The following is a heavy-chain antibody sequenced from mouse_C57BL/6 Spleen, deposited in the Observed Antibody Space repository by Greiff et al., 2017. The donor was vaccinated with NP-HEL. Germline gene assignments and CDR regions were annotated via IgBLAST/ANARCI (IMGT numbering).Heavy chain of an antibody. J-gene: IGHJ2*01. CDR2: INPYNGGT. Sequence: EVQLQQSGPVLVKPGASVKMSCKASGYTFTDYYMNWVKQSHGKSLEWIGVINPYNGGTSYNQKFKGKATLTVDKSSSTAYMELNSLTSEDSAVYYCARGYGSPDYWGQGTTLTVSS. V-gene: IGHV1-19*01. CDR3: ARGYGSPDY. CDR1: GYTFTDYY. D-gene: IGHD1-1*01.